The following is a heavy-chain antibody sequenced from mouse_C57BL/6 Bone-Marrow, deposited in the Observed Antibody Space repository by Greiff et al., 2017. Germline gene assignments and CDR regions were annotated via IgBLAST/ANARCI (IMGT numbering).Heavy chain of an antibody. J-gene: IGHJ2*02. V-gene: IGHV1-85*01. Sequence: QVQLKQSGPELVKPGASVKLSCKASGYTFTSYVINWVKQRPGQGLEWIGWIYPRVGSTKYNEKFKGKATLTVDTSSSTAYMELHSLTSAYSAVYFCARRDYYGSRDYFDYWGQGTSLTVSS. CDR3: ARRDYYGSRDYFDY. CDR2: IYPRVGST. D-gene: IGHD1-1*01. CDR1: GYTFTSYV.